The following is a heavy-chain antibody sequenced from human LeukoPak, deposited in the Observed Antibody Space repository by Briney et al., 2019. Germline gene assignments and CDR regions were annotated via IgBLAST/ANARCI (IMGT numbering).Heavy chain of an antibody. J-gene: IGHJ6*03. CDR2: IIPIFGTA. V-gene: IGHV1-69*01. Sequence: GSSVKVSCKASGDTFSSYAISWVRQAPGQGLEWMGGIIPIFGTANYAQKFQGRVTITADESTSTAYMELSSLRSEDTAVYYCAGRGSVDPYYYYYMDVWGKGTTVTVSS. CDR3: AGRGSVDPYYYYYMDV. D-gene: IGHD1-26*01. CDR1: GDTFSSYA.